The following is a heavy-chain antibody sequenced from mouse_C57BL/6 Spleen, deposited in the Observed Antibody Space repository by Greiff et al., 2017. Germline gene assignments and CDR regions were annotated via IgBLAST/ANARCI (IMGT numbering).Heavy chain of an antibody. V-gene: IGHV3-6*01. CDR2: ISYDGSN. D-gene: IGHD2-2*01. Sequence: EVKLQESGPGLVKPSQSLSLTCSVTGYSITSGYYWNWIRQFPGNKLEWMGDISYDGSNNYNPSLKNRISITRDTSKNQFFLKLNSVTTEDTATYYCARGGGYDRYWGQGTTLTVSS. CDR1: GYSITSGYY. J-gene: IGHJ2*01. CDR3: ARGGGYDRY.